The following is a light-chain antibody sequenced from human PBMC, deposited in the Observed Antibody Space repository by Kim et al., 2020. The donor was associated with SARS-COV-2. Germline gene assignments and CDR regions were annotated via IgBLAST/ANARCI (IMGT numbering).Light chain of an antibody. V-gene: IGLV2-14*03. Sequence: QSALTKPASVSGSPGQSITISCTGTSSDIGAYNYVSWFQQHPGKAPQLMIYTVTERPSGVSNRFSGSKSGTTASLTISGLQAEDEADYYCISFTTAATWVFGGGTQLTVL. J-gene: IGLJ3*02. CDR3: ISFTTAATWV. CDR1: SSDIGAYNY. CDR2: TVT.